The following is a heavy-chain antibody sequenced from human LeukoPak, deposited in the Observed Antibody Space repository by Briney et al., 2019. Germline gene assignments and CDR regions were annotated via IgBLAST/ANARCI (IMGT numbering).Heavy chain of an antibody. D-gene: IGHD1-26*01. V-gene: IGHV1-3*01. Sequence: ASVKVSCKASGYTFTSYAMHWVRQAPGQRLEWMGWINAGNGNTKYSQKFQGRVTITRDTSASTAYMELSSLRSEDTAVYYCARDTGIVGATDYWGQGTLVTVSS. CDR3: ARDTGIVGATDY. CDR2: INAGNGNT. J-gene: IGHJ4*02. CDR1: GYTFTSYA.